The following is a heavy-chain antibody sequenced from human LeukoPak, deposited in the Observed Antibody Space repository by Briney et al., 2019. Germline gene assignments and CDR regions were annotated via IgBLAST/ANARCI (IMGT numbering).Heavy chain of an antibody. V-gene: IGHV4-4*07. Sequence: PSETLSLTCTVSGGSLSSYYWSWIRQPAGKGLEWIGRIYTSGSTNYNPSLKSRVTMSVDTSKNQFSLKLSSVTAADTAVYYCAREREDYYDSSGYYFEYWGQGTLVTVSS. D-gene: IGHD3-22*01. CDR2: IYTSGST. J-gene: IGHJ4*02. CDR3: AREREDYYDSSGYYFEY. CDR1: GGSLSSYY.